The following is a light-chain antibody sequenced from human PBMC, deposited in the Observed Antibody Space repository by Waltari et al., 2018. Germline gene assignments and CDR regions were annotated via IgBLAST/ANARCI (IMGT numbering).Light chain of an antibody. V-gene: IGLV6-57*02. Sequence: KFMLTRPHSVSESPVRKITISCTSTSGSVASNYVQWYQQPACSAPTTIIYEDDQRPSGIAHRFSGSIDISFNAASLTISGLKPEAEVAYYCQSYESTNWVFGGGTKLAVL. CDR1: SGSVASNY. CDR3: QSYESTNWV. CDR2: EDD. J-gene: IGLJ3*02.